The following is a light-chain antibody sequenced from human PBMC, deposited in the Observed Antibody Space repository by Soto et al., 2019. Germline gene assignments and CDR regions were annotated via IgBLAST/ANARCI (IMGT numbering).Light chain of an antibody. J-gene: IGKJ1*01. Sequence: DIQMTQSPSTLSASVGDRVTITCRASQSISSWLAWYQQKPGKAPKLLIYKASSLESGVPSRFSGSGSGSEFTLTICSLQPDDFATYYCQHYNSYSEAYGQGTKVDI. CDR1: QSISSW. CDR2: KAS. V-gene: IGKV1-5*03. CDR3: QHYNSYSEA.